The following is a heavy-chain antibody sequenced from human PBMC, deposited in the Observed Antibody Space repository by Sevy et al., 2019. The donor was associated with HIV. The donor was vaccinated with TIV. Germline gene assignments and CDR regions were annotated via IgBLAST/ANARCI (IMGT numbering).Heavy chain of an antibody. J-gene: IGHJ6*02. CDR1: GFTFSSYA. CDR3: ARAEGACDCSSTSCLHLGYGMDV. D-gene: IGHD2-2*01. V-gene: IGHV3-30*04. CDR2: ISYDGSDK. Sequence: GGSLRLSCAASGFTFSSYAMHWVRQAPGKGLEWVEVISYDGSDKYYANSVKGRFTISRDNTKNTLYLQMNSLRAEDTAVYYCARAEGACDCSSTSCLHLGYGMDVWGQGTTVTVSS.